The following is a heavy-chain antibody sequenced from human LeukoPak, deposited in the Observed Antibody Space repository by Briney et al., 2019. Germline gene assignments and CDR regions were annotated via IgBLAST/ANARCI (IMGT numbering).Heavy chain of an antibody. CDR3: ARDEGHYDILTGYSPFDY. CDR2: ISAYNGNT. Sequence: GASVKVSCKASGYTFTSYGISWVRQAPGQGLEWMGWISAYNGNTNYAQKVRGRVTMTTDTSTSTAYMELRSLRSDDTAVYYCARDEGHYDILTGYSPFDYWGQGTLVTVSS. D-gene: IGHD3-9*01. CDR1: GYTFTSYG. J-gene: IGHJ4*02. V-gene: IGHV1-18*01.